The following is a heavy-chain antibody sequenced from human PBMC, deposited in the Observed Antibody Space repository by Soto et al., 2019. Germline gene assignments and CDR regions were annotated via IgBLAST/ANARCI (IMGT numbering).Heavy chain of an antibody. J-gene: IGHJ5*02. Sequence: SETLSLTCTVSGGSISSSTYFWGWIRQPPGKGLQWIGSIYYSGSTYYNPSLKSRATISVDTSKNQFSLKLSSVTAADTAVYYCATSNWFDPWGLGTLVTVSS. CDR1: GGSISSSTYF. V-gene: IGHV4-39*01. CDR3: ATSNWFDP. CDR2: IYYSGST.